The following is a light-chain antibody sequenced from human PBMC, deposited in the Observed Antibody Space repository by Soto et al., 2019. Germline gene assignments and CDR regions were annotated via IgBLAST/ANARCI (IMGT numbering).Light chain of an antibody. CDR1: SSDVGGYNY. J-gene: IGLJ1*01. CDR2: GVT. V-gene: IGLV2-14*01. CDR3: SSYTSASTLLYL. Sequence: QSALTQPASVSGSPGQSITMSGTGTSSDVGGYNYVSWYQQHPGIAPKLLIYGVTNRPSGVSTRFSGSKSGNTASLTISGLQAEDEADYHCSSYTSASTLLYLFGTGTKVTVL.